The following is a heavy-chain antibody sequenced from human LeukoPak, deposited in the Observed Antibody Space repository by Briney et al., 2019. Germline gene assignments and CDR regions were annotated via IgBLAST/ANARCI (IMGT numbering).Heavy chain of an antibody. CDR1: GGSISSGDYY. CDR3: AGSSTSFDAFDI. V-gene: IGHV4-30-4*01. D-gene: IGHD2-2*01. Sequence: SQTLSLTCTVSGGSISSGDYYWRWIRQPPGKGLEWIGYIYYSGSTYYNPSLKSRVTISVDTSKNQFSLKLSSVTAADTAVYYCAGSSTSFDAFDIWGQGTMVTVSS. J-gene: IGHJ3*02. CDR2: IYYSGST.